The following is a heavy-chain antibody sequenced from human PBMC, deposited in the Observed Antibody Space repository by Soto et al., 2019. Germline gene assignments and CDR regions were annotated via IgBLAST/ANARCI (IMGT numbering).Heavy chain of an antibody. V-gene: IGHV4-61*03. CDR2: INYRGST. J-gene: IGHJ4*02. CDR3: ARLAAAAGLYFDL. CDR1: GASVRSGSDY. Sequence: PSETLSLTCSVSGASVRSGSDYWSWIRQPPGEGLEWIGYINYRGSTNYNPSLESRVAFSIDTSKDHFSLKLSSVTAADTAVYYCARLAAAAGLYFDLWGQGTLVTVSS. D-gene: IGHD6-13*01.